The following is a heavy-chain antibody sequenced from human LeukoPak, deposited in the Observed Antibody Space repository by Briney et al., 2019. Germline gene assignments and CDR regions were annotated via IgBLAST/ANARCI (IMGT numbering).Heavy chain of an antibody. V-gene: IGHV3-48*03. CDR3: ARWGHSDYSSFPTKFDC. CDR1: GFTFSSFQ. D-gene: IGHD5-12*01. CDR2: IGGGDSQI. Sequence: QPGGSLRLSCAASGFTFSSFQMTWVRQAPGKGLEWVSYIGGGDSQIFYADSVKGRFTISRDNAKNSLYLQMSSLRPEGTAIYYCARWGHSDYSSFPTKFDCWGQGTLVTVSS. J-gene: IGHJ4*02.